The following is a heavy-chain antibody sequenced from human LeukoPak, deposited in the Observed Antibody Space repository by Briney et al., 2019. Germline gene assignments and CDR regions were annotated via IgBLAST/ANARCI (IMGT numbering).Heavy chain of an antibody. J-gene: IGHJ4*02. Sequence: ASVKVSCKASGYTFTGYYMHWVRQAPGQGLEWMGRINPNSGGTNYAQKFQGRVTMTRDTSISTAYMELSRLRSDDTAVYYCARGGSSSSYSHYDYWGQGTLVTVSS. D-gene: IGHD3-16*01. CDR1: GYTFTGYY. CDR3: ARGGSSSSYSHYDY. V-gene: IGHV1-2*06. CDR2: INPNSGGT.